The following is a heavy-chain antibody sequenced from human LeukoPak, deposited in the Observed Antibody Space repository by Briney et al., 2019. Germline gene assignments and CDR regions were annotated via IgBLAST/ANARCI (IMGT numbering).Heavy chain of an antibody. J-gene: IGHJ4*02. V-gene: IGHV1-18*01. CDR3: AREIGGYTYGYVPREVSYYFDY. D-gene: IGHD5-18*01. CDR1: GNTFTTYG. CDR2: FSPYNGNT. Sequence: ASVKVSCKASGNTFTTYGVSWVRQAPGQGLEWMGWFSPYNGNTKYAQKLQGRVTVTTDTSTSIAYLELRNLRSDDTAVYYCAREIGGYTYGYVPREVSYYFDYWGQGTLVTVSS.